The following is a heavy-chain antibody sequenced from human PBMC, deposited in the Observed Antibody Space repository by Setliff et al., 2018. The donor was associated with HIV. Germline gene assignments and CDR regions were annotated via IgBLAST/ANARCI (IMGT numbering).Heavy chain of an antibody. CDR1: GFTFSDYY. J-gene: IGHJ4*02. Sequence: GSLRLSCAGSGSGGSGFTFSDYYMSWVRQAPGKGLESVANVKQDGTETLYVDSVKGRFTISRDNANNLVYLQMNSLRVEDTAVYFCARWGSGSYERVFDYWGQGMLVTVSS. CDR3: ARWGSGSYERVFDY. D-gene: IGHD1-26*01. V-gene: IGHV3-7*01. CDR2: VKQDGTET.